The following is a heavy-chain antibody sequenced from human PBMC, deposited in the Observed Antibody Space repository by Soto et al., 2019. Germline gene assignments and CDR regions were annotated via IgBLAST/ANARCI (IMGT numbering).Heavy chain of an antibody. D-gene: IGHD3-3*01. V-gene: IGHV3-21*01. CDR3: AIWVLEWLPHSFAS. J-gene: IGHJ4*02. CDR2: ITSGSSYI. CDR1: GFTFSDYS. Sequence: EVQLVESGGGLVKPGGSLRLSCAASGFTFSDYSMNWVRQAPGKGLEWVASITSGSSYIYYADSVKGRFTISRDDAKSSVYLQMNRLGAEDTAVYYCAIWVLEWLPHSFASWGQGTMVTVSS.